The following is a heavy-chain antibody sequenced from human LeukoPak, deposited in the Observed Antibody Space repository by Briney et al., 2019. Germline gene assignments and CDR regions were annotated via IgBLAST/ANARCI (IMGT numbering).Heavy chain of an antibody. J-gene: IGHJ4*02. D-gene: IGHD3-22*01. CDR3: ARGRGDYYDSRNNDY. V-gene: IGHV4-34*01. Sequence: PSETLSLTCAVYGGSFSGYYWSWIRQPPGKGLEWIGEINHSGSTNYNPSLKSRVTISVDTSKNQFSLKLSSVTAADTAVYYCARGRGDYYDSRNNDYWGQGTLVTVSS. CDR1: GGSFSGYY. CDR2: INHSGST.